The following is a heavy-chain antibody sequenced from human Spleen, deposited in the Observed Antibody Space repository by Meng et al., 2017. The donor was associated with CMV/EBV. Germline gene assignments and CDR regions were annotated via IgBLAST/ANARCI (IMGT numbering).Heavy chain of an antibody. V-gene: IGHV1-8*01. J-gene: IGHJ5*02. CDR1: GYTFTSYD. Sequence: ASGYTFTSYDINWVRQATGQGLEWMGWINPNNANTGYAQNSQGRVTMTSDTSKSTAYMELSSLRSEDTAVYYCARHPGGSYYGPLDPWGQGTLVTVSS. D-gene: IGHD1-26*01. CDR2: INPNNANT. CDR3: ARHPGGSYYGPLDP.